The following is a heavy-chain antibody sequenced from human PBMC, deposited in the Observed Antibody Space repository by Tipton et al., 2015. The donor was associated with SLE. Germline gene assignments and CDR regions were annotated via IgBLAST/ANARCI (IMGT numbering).Heavy chain of an antibody. CDR3: ARIRVAGGYYFDY. J-gene: IGHJ4*02. V-gene: IGHV4-4*08. CDR2: VHTSGTT. Sequence: TLSLTCTVSGGSINDYYWSWIRQTPGEGLEWIGYVHTSGTTIYNPSLKSRVSISVDTSEKQVSLRLNSVTAADTAVYYCARIRVAGGYYFDYWGQGTLVTVSS. D-gene: IGHD6-19*01. CDR1: GGSINDYY.